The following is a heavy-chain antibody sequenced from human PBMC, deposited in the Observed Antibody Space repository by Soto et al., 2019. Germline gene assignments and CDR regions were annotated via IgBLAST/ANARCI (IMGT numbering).Heavy chain of an antibody. CDR1: GFPFSSYD. J-gene: IGHJ4*02. CDR3: TKGGHLDY. Sequence: LRLSCAASGFPFSSYDMSWVRQAPGKGLDWVSVIRGSDGSTYYANSVKGRFTISRDNSKNTLFLQMNSLRAEDTAIYYCTKGGHLDYWGPGTLVTVSS. V-gene: IGHV3-23*01. CDR2: IRGSDGST. D-gene: IGHD3-10*01.